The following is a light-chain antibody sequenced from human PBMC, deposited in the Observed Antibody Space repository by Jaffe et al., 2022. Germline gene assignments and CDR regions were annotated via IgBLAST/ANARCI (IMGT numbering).Light chain of an antibody. CDR1: SSNIGAGYD. Sequence: QSVLTQPPSVSGAPGQRITISCTGSSSNIGAGYDVHWYQHLPGTAPKLLIYGNSNRPSGVPDRFSGSRSGTSPSLAITGLQAEDEADYYCQSYDRSLSGWVFGGGTKLTVL. J-gene: IGLJ3*02. CDR2: GNS. V-gene: IGLV1-40*01. CDR3: QSYDRSLSGWV.